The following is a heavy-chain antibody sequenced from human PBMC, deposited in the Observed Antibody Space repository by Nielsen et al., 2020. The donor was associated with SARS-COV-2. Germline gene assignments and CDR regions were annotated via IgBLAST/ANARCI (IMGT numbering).Heavy chain of an antibody. J-gene: IGHJ6*02. D-gene: IGHD3-10*01. V-gene: IGHV3-11*01. Sequence: GGSLTLSCAASGFTFSDYYMSWIRQAPGKGLEWVSYISSSGSTIYYADSVKGRFTISRDNSKNTLYLKMNSLRAEDTAVYYCARDREWFGESYYYYGMDVWGQGTTVTVSS. CDR2: ISSSGSTI. CDR3: ARDREWFGESYYYYGMDV. CDR1: GFTFSDYY.